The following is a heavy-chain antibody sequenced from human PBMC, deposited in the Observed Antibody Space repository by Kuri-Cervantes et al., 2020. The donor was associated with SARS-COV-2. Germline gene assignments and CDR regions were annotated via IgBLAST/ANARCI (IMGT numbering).Heavy chain of an antibody. CDR2: INSNSGGT. V-gene: IGHV1-2*02. CDR3: ARDGRYGETGVSNASFDI. CDR1: GYTFTGYH. J-gene: IGHJ3*02. D-gene: IGHD3-16*01. Sequence: ASVKVSCKASGYTFTGYHMHWVRQAPGQGLEWMGWINSNSGGTNYAQKFQGRVTMTRDTSIGTAYMELSRLRSDDTAMYYCARDGRYGETGVSNASFDIWGQGTMVTVSS.